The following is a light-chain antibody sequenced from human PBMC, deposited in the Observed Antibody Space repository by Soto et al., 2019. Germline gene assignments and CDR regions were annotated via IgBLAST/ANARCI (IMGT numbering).Light chain of an antibody. J-gene: IGKJ1*01. CDR1: QTISSSFY. CDR2: GAS. Sequence: EIVLTQSPGTLSLSPGEIATLSCRASQTISSSFYLAWYQQKPGQAPRLLIYGASTRATGIPDRFSGSGSGTDFTLTISRLEPEDFAVYYCQQYGSSPLTFGQGTKVDIK. V-gene: IGKV3-20*01. CDR3: QQYGSSPLT.